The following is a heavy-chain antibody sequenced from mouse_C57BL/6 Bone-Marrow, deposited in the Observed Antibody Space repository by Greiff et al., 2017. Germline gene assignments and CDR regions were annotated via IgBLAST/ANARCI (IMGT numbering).Heavy chain of an antibody. J-gene: IGHJ2*01. CDR1: GFTFSSYA. CDR2: ISDGGSYT. D-gene: IGHD2-1*01. CDR3: ARGGWYYYFDY. Sequence: EVHLVESGGGLVKPGGSLKLSCAASGFTFSSYAMSWVRQTPEKRLEWVATISDGGSYTYYPDNVKGRFTISRDNAKNNLYLQMSHLKSEDTAMYYCARGGWYYYFDYWGQGTTLTVSA. V-gene: IGHV5-4*01.